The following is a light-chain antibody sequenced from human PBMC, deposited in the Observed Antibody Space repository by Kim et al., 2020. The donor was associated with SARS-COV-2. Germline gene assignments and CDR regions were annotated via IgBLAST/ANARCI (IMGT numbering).Light chain of an antibody. J-gene: IGKJ4*01. Sequence: GERATPSVRARHNVDINRAWYQQTPGQPPRLLIYDAAIRAAGIPDRVSGSGSGTDFTLTIGSLAPEDFAIYYCQQRGSWPPALTFGGGTKVDIK. V-gene: IGKV3-11*01. CDR3: QQRGSWPPALT. CDR2: DAA. CDR1: HNVDIN.